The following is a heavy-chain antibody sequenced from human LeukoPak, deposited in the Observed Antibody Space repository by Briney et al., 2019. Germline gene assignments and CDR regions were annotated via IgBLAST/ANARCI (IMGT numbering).Heavy chain of an antibody. J-gene: IGHJ1*01. CDR3: ARKDSNSWYEYFQH. Sequence: ASVKVSCKASGYTFTSYDINWVRQATGQGLEWMGWMNPNSGNTGYAQKFQGRVTITRNTSISTAYMELSSLRSEDTAVYYCARKDSNSWYEYFQHWGQGTLVTVSS. CDR1: GYTFTSYD. V-gene: IGHV1-8*01. D-gene: IGHD6-13*01. CDR2: MNPNSGNT.